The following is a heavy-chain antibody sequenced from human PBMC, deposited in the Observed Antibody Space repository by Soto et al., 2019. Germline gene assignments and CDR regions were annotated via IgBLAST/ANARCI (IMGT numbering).Heavy chain of an antibody. Sequence: QVQLVQSGAEVKKPGASVKVSYVASGYTFTDHYIHWVRQAPGQGLEWMGWINPHSGDTIYAQKFQGRVTLTRDTSISTAYMELSRQRSDDTAVYYCARGRTVNFYGMDVWGQGTTVTVSS. CDR1: GYTFTDHY. D-gene: IGHD4-17*01. CDR3: ARGRTVNFYGMDV. V-gene: IGHV1-2*02. J-gene: IGHJ6*02. CDR2: INPHSGDT.